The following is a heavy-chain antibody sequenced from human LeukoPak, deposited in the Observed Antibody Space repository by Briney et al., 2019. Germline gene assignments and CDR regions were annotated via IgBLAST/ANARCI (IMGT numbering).Heavy chain of an antibody. CDR3: ARADYSSTWSHDYYYMDV. D-gene: IGHD6-13*01. CDR1: GGSISSGRYY. V-gene: IGHV4-61*02. J-gene: IGHJ6*03. CDR2: ISTSGST. Sequence: SETLSLTCTVSGGSISSGRYYWSWIRQPAGKRLEWIGRISTSGSTNSNPSLKSRVTMSLDTSKNQFSLNLSSVTAADTAVYYCARADYSSTWSHDYYYMDVWGKGTTVTVSS.